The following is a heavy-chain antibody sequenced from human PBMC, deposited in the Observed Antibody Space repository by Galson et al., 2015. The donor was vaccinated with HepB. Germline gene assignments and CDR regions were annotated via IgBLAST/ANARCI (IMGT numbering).Heavy chain of an antibody. CDR2: ISGSGDST. CDR3: AKRLPYCGSTTCLWHWYFDL. V-gene: IGHV3-23*01. J-gene: IGHJ2*01. D-gene: IGHD2-2*01. Sequence: SLRLSCAASGFTFNSYAMSWVRQAPGKGLEWVSAISGSGDSTYYAASVKGRFTISRDSSKNTLYLQMNSLRAEDTAVYYCAKRLPYCGSTTCLWHWYFDLWGRGTLVTVSS. CDR1: GFTFNSYA.